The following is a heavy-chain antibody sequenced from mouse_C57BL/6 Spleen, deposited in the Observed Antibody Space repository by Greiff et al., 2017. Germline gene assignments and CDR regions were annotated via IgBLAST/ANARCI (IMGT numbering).Heavy chain of an antibody. D-gene: IGHD3-2*02. CDR3: ARETAQATDYAMDY. J-gene: IGHJ4*01. Sequence: DVQLQESGPGLVKPSQSLSLTCSVTGYSITSGYYWNWIRQFPGNKLEWMGYISYDGSNNYNPSLKNRISITRDTSKNQFFLKLNSVTTEDTATYYCARETAQATDYAMDYWGQGTSVTVSS. CDR2: ISYDGSN. CDR1: GYSITSGYY. V-gene: IGHV3-6*01.